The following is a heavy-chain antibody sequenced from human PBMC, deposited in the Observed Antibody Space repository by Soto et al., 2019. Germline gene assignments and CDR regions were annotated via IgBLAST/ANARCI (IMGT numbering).Heavy chain of an antibody. Sequence: QVPLQESGPRLVRPSGTLSLTCTVSSGSISTANWWSWVRQPPGRGLEWIGEIYHSGSTNYNLSLKSRVTLSVDKSKTQFPLRLSSVTAADTAMYYCARRGGGVVLTATTPFDYWGQGTLVTVSS. D-gene: IGHD2-21*02. CDR1: SGSISTANW. V-gene: IGHV4-4*02. CDR2: IYHSGST. J-gene: IGHJ4*02. CDR3: ARRGGGVVLTATTPFDY.